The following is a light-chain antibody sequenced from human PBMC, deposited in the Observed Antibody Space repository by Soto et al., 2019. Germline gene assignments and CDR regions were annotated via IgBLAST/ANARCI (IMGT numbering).Light chain of an antibody. CDR1: QTISRN. CDR2: AAS. CDR3: QQSYDTPLT. Sequence: DIQMTQSPVSLSASVGDRVTITCRASQTISRNLNWYQQKPGKAPKLLIFAASSLQSGVPLRFSGSGSGTDFTLTISSLLPEDFATYYCQQSYDTPLTFGGGTKVEIK. J-gene: IGKJ4*01. V-gene: IGKV1-39*01.